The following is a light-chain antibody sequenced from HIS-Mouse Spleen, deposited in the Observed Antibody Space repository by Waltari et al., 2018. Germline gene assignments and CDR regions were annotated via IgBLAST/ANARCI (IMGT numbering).Light chain of an antibody. V-gene: IGLV1-51*01. CDR1: SPHIGNNY. Sequence: QSVLTQPPSVSAAPGQKVTISCSGSSPHIGNNYVSWYQQLPGPAPKLLIYDNNKRPSGIPDRFSGSKSGTSATLGITGLQTGDEADYYCGTWDSSLSAAVFGGGTQLTAL. CDR2: DNN. J-gene: IGLJ7*02. CDR3: GTWDSSLSAAV.